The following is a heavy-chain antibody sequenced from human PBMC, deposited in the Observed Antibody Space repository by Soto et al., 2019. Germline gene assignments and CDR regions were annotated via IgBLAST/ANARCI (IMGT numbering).Heavy chain of an antibody. CDR1: GGSISSSSYY. V-gene: IGHV4-39*01. Sequence: SETLSLTCTVSGGSISSSSYYWGWIRQPPGKGLEWIGSIYYSGSTYYNPSLKSRVTISVDTSKNRFSLKLSSVTAADTAVYYCARGYDFWSGYYYYYYYGMDVWGQGTTVTVSS. CDR2: IYYSGST. CDR3: ARGYDFWSGYYYYYYYGMDV. D-gene: IGHD3-3*01. J-gene: IGHJ6*02.